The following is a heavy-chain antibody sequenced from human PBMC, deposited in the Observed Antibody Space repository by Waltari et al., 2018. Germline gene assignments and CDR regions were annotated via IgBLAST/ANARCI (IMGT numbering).Heavy chain of an antibody. J-gene: IGHJ4*02. V-gene: IGHV3-30*18. Sequence: QVQLVESGGGVVQPGRSLSLSCAAHGFTFSSYGMQWVRKAPGKGLEWVAVISDDGSNKYYADSVKGRFTISRDNSKNTLYLQMNSLRAEDTAVYYCAKGPELRFLEWLLDYWGQGTLVTVSS. CDR2: ISDDGSNK. CDR3: AKGPELRFLEWLLDY. CDR1: GFTFSSYG. D-gene: IGHD3-3*01.